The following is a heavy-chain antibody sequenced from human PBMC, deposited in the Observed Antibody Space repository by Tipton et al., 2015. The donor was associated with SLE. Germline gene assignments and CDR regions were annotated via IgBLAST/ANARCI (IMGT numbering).Heavy chain of an antibody. V-gene: IGHV3-7*01. CDR2: INEDGSDK. CDR3: ATKSVVGTADF. Sequence: GSLRLSCAVSGFTFSNSWMTWVRQAPGKGLEWVGNINEDGSDKSYVDSVRGRFTISRDNAKNSLYLQMSSLRGEDTAVYYCATKSVVGTADFWGQGTLVIVSS. D-gene: IGHD6-19*01. CDR1: GFTFSNSW. J-gene: IGHJ4*02.